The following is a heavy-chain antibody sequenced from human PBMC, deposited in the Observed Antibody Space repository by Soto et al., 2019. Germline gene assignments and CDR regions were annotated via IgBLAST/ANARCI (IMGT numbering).Heavy chain of an antibody. Sequence: GASLKVSCKASGGTLGSYAIIWVRQAPGQGLEWMGGIIPIFGTANYAQKFRGRVTITADESTSTAYMELSSLRSEDAAVYYCARGPPGDWYYWGQGTLVTVSS. CDR1: GGTLGSYA. CDR2: IIPIFGTA. V-gene: IGHV1-69*13. CDR3: ARGPPGDWYY. J-gene: IGHJ4*02. D-gene: IGHD2-21*01.